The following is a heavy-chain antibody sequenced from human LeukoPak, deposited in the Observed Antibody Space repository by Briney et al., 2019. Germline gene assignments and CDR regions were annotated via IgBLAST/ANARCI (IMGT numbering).Heavy chain of an antibody. V-gene: IGHV3-23*01. CDR1: GFTFSSYA. CDR2: ISGSGDST. J-gene: IGHJ5*01. CDR3: AKHSLESGYPTYNWFDS. Sequence: PGGSLRLSCAASGFTFSSYAMSWVRQAPGKGLEWVSGISGSGDSTYYADSVTGRFTISRDNSKNTLYLQMNSLRAEDTAVYYCAKHSLESGYPTYNWFDSWGQGTLVTVSS. D-gene: IGHD3-3*01.